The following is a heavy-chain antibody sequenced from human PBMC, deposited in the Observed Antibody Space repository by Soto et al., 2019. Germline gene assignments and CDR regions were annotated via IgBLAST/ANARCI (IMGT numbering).Heavy chain of an antibody. CDR1: GGSISGGDYY. D-gene: IGHD3-16*01. V-gene: IGHV4-30-4*01. CDR2: IYYSGST. J-gene: IGHJ4*02. CDR3: GRFTSVAGVSTYYFDY. Sequence: SETLSLTCTVSGGSISGGDYYWSWIRQPPGQGLEWIGYIYYSGSTYYNPSLKSRVTISVDTSKNQFSLKLSSVTAPDTAVYYPGRFTSVAGVSTYYFDYWGQRTMVTASS.